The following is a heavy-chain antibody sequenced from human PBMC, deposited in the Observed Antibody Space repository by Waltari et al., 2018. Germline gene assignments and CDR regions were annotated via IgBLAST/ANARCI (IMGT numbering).Heavy chain of an antibody. Sequence: EVQLVQSGAEVKKPGESLKISCKGSGYSFTSYWLGWVRQITGKGLEWMGIIYPGDSDTRYSPSFQGQVTISADKSISTAYLQWSSLKASDTAMYYCARRSGLSYGDYLYYFDYWGQGTLVTVSS. V-gene: IGHV5-51*03. CDR1: GYSFTSYW. CDR3: ARRSGLSYGDYLYYFDY. J-gene: IGHJ4*02. CDR2: IYPGDSDT. D-gene: IGHD4-17*01.